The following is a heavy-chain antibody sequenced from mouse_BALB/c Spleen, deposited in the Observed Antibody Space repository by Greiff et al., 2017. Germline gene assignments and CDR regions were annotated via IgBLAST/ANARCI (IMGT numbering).Heavy chain of an antibody. CDR2: ISTYYGDA. CDR3: ARKKGGAMDY. J-gene: IGHJ4*01. Sequence: VQLQQSGAELVRPGVSVKISCKGSGYTFTDYAMHWVKQSHAKSLEWIGVISTYYGDASYNQKFKGKATMTVDKSSSTAYMELARLTSEDSAIYYCARKKGGAMDYWGQGTSVTVSS. V-gene: IGHV1S137*01. CDR1: GYTFTDYA.